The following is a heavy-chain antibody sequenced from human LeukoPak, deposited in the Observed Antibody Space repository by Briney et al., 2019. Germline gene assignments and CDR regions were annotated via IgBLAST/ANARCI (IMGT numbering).Heavy chain of an antibody. V-gene: IGHV4-59*08. CDR2: IYYSGST. CDR1: GCSISSYY. D-gene: IGHD3-22*01. CDR3: WRRAQGYYVSSGYVNWFDP. J-gene: IGHJ5*02. Sequence: SESLSLTCTVSGCSISSYYRSWVRQPPGKGLEWVGYIYYSGSTNYNPALKSGGTISGNESKNQFSQKLRSVPAADTAAVYYWRRAQGYYVSSGYVNWFDPWGQGTLVTVSS.